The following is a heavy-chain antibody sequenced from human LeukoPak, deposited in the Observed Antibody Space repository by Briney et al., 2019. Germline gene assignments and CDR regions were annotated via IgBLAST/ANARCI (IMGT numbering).Heavy chain of an antibody. D-gene: IGHD3-22*01. V-gene: IGHV4-39*01. Sequence: SETLSLTCTVSGGSISSGSYYWGWIRQPPGKGLEWIGSIYYSGSTYYNPSLKSRVTISVDTSKNQFSLKLSSVTAADTAVYYCASQNYYDSSGLDYWGQGTLVTVSS. J-gene: IGHJ4*02. CDR2: IYYSGST. CDR3: ASQNYYDSSGLDY. CDR1: GGSISSGSYY.